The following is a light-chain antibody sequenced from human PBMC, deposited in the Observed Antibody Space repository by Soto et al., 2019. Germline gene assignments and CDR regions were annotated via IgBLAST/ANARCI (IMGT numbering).Light chain of an antibody. J-gene: IGKJ5*01. CDR2: GAS. V-gene: IGKV3-20*01. CDR3: QQYGSSHT. CDR1: QSVSSNY. Sequence: IVLTQSPGTLSLSPGERATLSCRAGQSVSSNYLAWYQQKPGQAPRLLIFGASTRATGIPDRFSGSGAGAYFNLTISRLEPADFGVYYCQQYGSSHTFGQGTRLEIK.